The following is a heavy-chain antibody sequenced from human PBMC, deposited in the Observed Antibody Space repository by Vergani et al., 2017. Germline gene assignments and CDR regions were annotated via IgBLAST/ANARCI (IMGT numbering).Heavy chain of an antibody. CDR1: GYTFISYG. Sequence: QVQLVQSGAEVKKPGASVKVSCKASGYTFISYGISWVRQAPGKGLEWIGGISAYNANTNYAQKLQGRFTMTTDTSTSPAYMERRRLRSDDTAVYYCARDTGQFKDYYDSSGYSDYWGQGTLVTVSS. CDR2: ISAYNANT. D-gene: IGHD3-22*01. V-gene: IGHV1-18*01. CDR3: ARDTGQFKDYYDSSGYSDY. J-gene: IGHJ4*02.